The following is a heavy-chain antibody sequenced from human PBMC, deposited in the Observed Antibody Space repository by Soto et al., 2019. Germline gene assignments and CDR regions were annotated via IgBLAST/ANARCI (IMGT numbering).Heavy chain of an antibody. CDR3: ARDRGGEFWSYYYYYMDV. CDR2: TYYRSKWYN. V-gene: IGHV6-1*01. Sequence: SQTLSLTCAISGDSVSSNSAAWNWIRQSPSRGLEWLGRTYYRSKWYNDYAVSVKSRITINPDTSKNQFSLQLNSVTPEDTAVYYCARDRGGEFWSYYYYYMDVWGKGTTVTVSS. CDR1: GDSVSSNSAA. J-gene: IGHJ6*03. D-gene: IGHD3-16*01.